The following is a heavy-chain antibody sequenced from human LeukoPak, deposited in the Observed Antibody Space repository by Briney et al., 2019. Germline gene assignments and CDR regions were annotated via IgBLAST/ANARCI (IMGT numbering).Heavy chain of an antibody. V-gene: IGHV3-9*01. Sequence: GGSLRLSCAASGFTVSSNYMIWLRQAPGKGLEWVSGISWNSGSIGYADSVKGRFTISRDNAKNSLYLQMNSLRAEDTAVYYCAKDRGIVGATNFDYWGQGTLVTVSS. CDR1: GFTVSSNY. D-gene: IGHD1-26*01. J-gene: IGHJ4*02. CDR3: AKDRGIVGATNFDY. CDR2: ISWNSGSI.